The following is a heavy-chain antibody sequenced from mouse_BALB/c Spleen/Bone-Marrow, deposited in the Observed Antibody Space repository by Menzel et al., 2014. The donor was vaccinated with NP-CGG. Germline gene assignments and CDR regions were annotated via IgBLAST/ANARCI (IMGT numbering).Heavy chain of an antibody. J-gene: IGHJ1*01. CDR3: ARRGGWLGYFDV. V-gene: IGHV1-9*01. CDR2: ILPGSGST. D-gene: IGHD2-3*01. Sequence: QVQLQQSGAELMKPGASVKISCKATGYTFSSYWIEWVKQRPGHGLEWIGEILPGSGSTNYNEKFKGKATFTADTSSNTAYMQLSSLTSEDSAVYYCARRGGWLGYFDVWGAGTTATVSS. CDR1: GYTFSSYW.